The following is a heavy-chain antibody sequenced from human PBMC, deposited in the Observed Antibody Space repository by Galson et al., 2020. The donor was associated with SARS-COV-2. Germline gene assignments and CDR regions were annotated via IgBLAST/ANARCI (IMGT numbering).Heavy chain of an antibody. CDR1: GFTFSSYW. CDR2: INSDGSST. D-gene: IGHD6-19*01. J-gene: IGHJ4*02. V-gene: IGHV3-74*01. Sequence: GGSLRLSCASSGFTFSSYWMHWVRQAPGKGLVWVSRINSDGSSTSYADSVKGRFTISRDNAKNTLYLQMNSLRAEDTAVYYCASSGWYKGALDYWGQGTLVTVSS. CDR3: ASSGWYKGALDY.